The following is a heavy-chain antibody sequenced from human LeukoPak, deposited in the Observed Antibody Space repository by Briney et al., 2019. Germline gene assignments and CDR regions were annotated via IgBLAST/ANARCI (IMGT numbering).Heavy chain of an antibody. CDR1: GGSVSNYY. D-gene: IGHD6-6*01. CDR2: VYYTGST. J-gene: IGHJ4*02. V-gene: IGHV4-59*08. CDR3: ARHFSYSSSSYFDY. Sequence: SETLSLTCSVSGGSVSNYYWSWIRQPPGKGLEWIGYVYYTGSTNYNPSLKSRVTMFEDKSKNQFSLRLYSVTVADTAVYYCARHFSYSSSSYFDYWGQGSLVTVSS.